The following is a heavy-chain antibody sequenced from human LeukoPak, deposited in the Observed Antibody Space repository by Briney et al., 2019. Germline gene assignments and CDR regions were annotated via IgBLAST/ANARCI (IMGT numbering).Heavy chain of an antibody. D-gene: IGHD3-10*01. CDR3: ARGNLWFGELVY. CDR2: ISGSGGST. Sequence: GGSLRLSCAASGFTFSSYAMSWVRQAPGKGLEWVSAISGSGGSTYYADSVKGRFTISRDDAKNSLYLQMNSLRAEDTAVYYCARGNLWFGELVYWGQGTLVTVSS. CDR1: GFTFSSYA. J-gene: IGHJ4*02. V-gene: IGHV3-23*01.